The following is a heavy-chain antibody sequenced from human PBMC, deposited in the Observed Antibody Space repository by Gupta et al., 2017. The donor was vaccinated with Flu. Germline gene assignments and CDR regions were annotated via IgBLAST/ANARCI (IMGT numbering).Heavy chain of an antibody. Sequence: VQLVGSGGGWAQPGRSLSCPGSASAFTFCDFALTWLRQAPGKGIEWVGIIRSKGHGGTTEYAASVEGRFRISREDSKRIGDLQVNSLNTENKAVYYCTREKLLSICWYGLFDDWCQGTLVAVSS. J-gene: IGHJ4*02. CDR3: TREKLLSICWYGLFDD. CDR1: AFTFCDFA. V-gene: IGHV3-49*03. CDR2: IRSKGHGGTT. D-gene: IGHD6-13*01.